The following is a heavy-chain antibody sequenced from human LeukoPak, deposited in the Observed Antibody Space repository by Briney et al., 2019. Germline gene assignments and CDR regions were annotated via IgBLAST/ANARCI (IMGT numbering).Heavy chain of an antibody. Sequence: ASVKVSCKASGYTFTGYYMLWVRQAPGQGLEWMGWINPNSGGTNYAQKFQGRVTMTSDTSISTAYMELSRLRSDDTAVYYCARDFQLWLRYGLYYYYYGMDVWGQGTTVTVSS. CDR3: ARDFQLWLRYGLYYYYYGMDV. CDR2: INPNSGGT. CDR1: GYTFTGYY. D-gene: IGHD5-18*01. J-gene: IGHJ6*02. V-gene: IGHV1-2*02.